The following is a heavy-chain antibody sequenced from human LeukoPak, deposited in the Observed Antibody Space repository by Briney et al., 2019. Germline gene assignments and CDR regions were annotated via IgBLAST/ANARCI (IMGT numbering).Heavy chain of an antibody. D-gene: IGHD6-13*01. V-gene: IGHV3-48*01. Sequence: PGGSLRLSCAASGFIFSSYTMNWVRQAPGKGLEWVSYIGSSSGPIYYADSVKGRFTISRDNAKNSLYLQMNSLRAEDTAVYYCAGAGLVYSSGWYLETPFDYWGQGTLVTVSS. J-gene: IGHJ4*02. CDR1: GFIFSSYT. CDR3: AGAGLVYSSGWYLETPFDY. CDR2: IGSSSGPI.